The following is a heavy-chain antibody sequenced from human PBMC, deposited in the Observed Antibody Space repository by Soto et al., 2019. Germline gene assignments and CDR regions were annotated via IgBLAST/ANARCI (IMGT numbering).Heavy chain of an antibody. D-gene: IGHD2-15*01. V-gene: IGHV4-59*01. CDR1: GGSISPFY. CDR2: LYYSGNT. CDR3: ARVGGVAARTVDY. J-gene: IGHJ4*02. Sequence: PSETLSLTCTVSGGSISPFYWSWVRQPPGKGLEWIGYLYYSGNTNYNPSLKSRVTISVDASKNQVSLRLTSVTAADTAVYYCARVGGVAARTVDYWGQGTVVTVS.